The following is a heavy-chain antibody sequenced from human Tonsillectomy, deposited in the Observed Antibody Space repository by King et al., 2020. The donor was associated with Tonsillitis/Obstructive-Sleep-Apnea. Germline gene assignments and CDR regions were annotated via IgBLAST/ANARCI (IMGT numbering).Heavy chain of an antibody. J-gene: IGHJ4*02. CDR3: ARDRVDYIWGSYRYGLDY. CDR1: GFTFSTYA. V-gene: IGHV3-30*01. CDR2: ISYDGSNK. Sequence: VQLVESGGGVVQPGRSLRLSCAASGFTFSTYAMHWVRQAPGKGLEWVAVISYDGSNKYYADSEKGRFTISRDNSKNTLYLQMNSLRAEDTAVYYCARDRVDYIWGSYRYGLDYWGQGTLVTVSS. D-gene: IGHD3-16*02.